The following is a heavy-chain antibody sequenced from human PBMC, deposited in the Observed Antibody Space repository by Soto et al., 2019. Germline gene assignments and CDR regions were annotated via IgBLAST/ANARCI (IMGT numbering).Heavy chain of an antibody. CDR1: GSTFSSSA. CDR3: TRNTSGCQGSTLDI. J-gene: IGHJ3*02. D-gene: IGHD6-19*01. V-gene: IGHV3-23*01. CDR2: ISGSGSVT. Sequence: PGGSLRLSCAASGSTFSSSAMTWVRQAPGEGLEWVSAISGSGSVTYYTDSVKGRFTTSRDNSRNTLYLQMNNLRAEDTAVYYCTRNTSGCQGSTLDIWGQGTMVTVSS.